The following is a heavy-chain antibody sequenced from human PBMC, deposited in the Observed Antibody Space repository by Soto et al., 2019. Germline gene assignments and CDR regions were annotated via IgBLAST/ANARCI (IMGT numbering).Heavy chain of an antibody. V-gene: IGHV4-4*01. CDR2: IFHSGST. D-gene: IGHD6-25*01. Sequence: QVQLQESGPGLVKPSGTLSLTCAVFGCSISNSNWWTWVRQPPGKGLDWIVEIFHSGSTNYNSSLRGRVTISVDKANTQFSLMLSSVTAADTAVYCWGHRPLGGAAIWGQGTLVTVSS. CDR1: GCSISNSNW. CDR3: GHRPLGGAAI. J-gene: IGHJ4*02.